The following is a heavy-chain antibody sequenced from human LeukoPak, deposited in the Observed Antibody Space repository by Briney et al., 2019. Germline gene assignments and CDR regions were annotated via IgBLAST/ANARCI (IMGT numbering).Heavy chain of an antibody. CDR1: GFTFSSYA. J-gene: IGHJ6*02. Sequence: GGSLRLSCAASGFTFSSYAMSWVRQAPGKGLEWVSAISGSGGSTYYADSVKGRFTISRDNSKNTLYLQMNSLRAEDTAVYYCAREACSSTSCHTYNYYGMDVWGQGTTVTVSS. CDR2: ISGSGGST. V-gene: IGHV3-23*01. D-gene: IGHD2-2*02. CDR3: AREACSSTSCHTYNYYGMDV.